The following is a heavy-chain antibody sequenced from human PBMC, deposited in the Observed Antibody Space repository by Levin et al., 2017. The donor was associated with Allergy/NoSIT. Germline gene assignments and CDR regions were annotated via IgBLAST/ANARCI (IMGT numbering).Heavy chain of an antibody. J-gene: IGHJ6*03. CDR1: GYIFSHYG. Sequence: GESLKISCKASGYIFSHYGINWVRQAPGQVLEWMGWINTDTRHPTYVPVFTGRFVFSLDTSVSTAYLQINSLKPDDTAVYFCARGGYLDVWAKGTTVTVSS. CDR3: ARGGYLDV. CDR2: INTDTRHP. V-gene: IGHV7-4-1*02.